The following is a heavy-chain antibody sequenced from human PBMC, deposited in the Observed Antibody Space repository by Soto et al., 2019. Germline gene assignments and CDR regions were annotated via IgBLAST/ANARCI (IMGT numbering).Heavy chain of an antibody. CDR3: AKRGRYSSSWYQQKHYYYYGMDV. D-gene: IGHD6-13*01. Sequence: QVQLVESGGGVVQPGRSLRLSCAASGFTFSSYGMHWVRQAPGKGLEWVAVISYDGSNIYYADSVKGRFTIFRDNSKNTLYLQMNSLRAEDTAVYYCAKRGRYSSSWYQQKHYYYYGMDVWGQGTTVTVSS. V-gene: IGHV3-30*18. J-gene: IGHJ6*02. CDR1: GFTFSSYG. CDR2: ISYDGSNI.